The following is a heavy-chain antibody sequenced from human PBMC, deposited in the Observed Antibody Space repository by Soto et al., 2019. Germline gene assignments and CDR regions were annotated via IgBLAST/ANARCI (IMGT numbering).Heavy chain of an antibody. V-gene: IGHV1-18*04. CDR2: ISTNSGHT. J-gene: IGHJ4*03. CDR1: GYTFTNYG. CDR3: ATEEYRQVAH. D-gene: IGHD5-12*01. Sequence: QVQLVQSGTEVQKPGASVKVSCKASGYTFTNYGITWVRQAPGQGLEWMGWISTNSGHTDYAQKFRGRVTMTTDRTTTTDYMDLRSLRSDDTAVNYCATEEYRQVAHWGHGNHVTVAS.